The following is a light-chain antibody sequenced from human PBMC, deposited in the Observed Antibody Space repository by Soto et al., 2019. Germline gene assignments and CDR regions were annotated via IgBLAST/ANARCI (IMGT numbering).Light chain of an antibody. J-gene: IGKJ5*01. Sequence: DIQITQSPSSLFASVGDRSTITCQATQDISIYLNWYQQKPGKAPNLLIYDASNLEIGVTSRFSGSGSGTHFTFTISSLQTEDIGTYYCQQYDILPITFGRGTRLDIK. V-gene: IGKV1-33*01. CDR1: QDISIY. CDR3: QQYDILPIT. CDR2: DAS.